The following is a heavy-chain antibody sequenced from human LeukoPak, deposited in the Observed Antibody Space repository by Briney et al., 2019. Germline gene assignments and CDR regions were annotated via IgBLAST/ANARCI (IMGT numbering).Heavy chain of an antibody. Sequence: ASVKVSCKASGYTFTGYYMHWVRHAPGQGLEWMGWINPNSGGTNYAQKCQGRVTMTRDTSISTAYMELSRVRCDDTAVYYCARRRSGGIPSGFNYWGQGTLVTVSS. CDR1: GYTFTGYY. D-gene: IGHD1-26*01. CDR2: INPNSGGT. J-gene: IGHJ4*02. CDR3: ARRRSGGIPSGFNY. V-gene: IGHV1-2*02.